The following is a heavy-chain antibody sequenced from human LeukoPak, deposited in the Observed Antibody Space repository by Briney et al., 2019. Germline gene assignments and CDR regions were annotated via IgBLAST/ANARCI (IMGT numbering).Heavy chain of an antibody. CDR1: GFTFTSSA. Sequence: GTSVKVSCKASGFTFTSSAMQWVRQARGQRLEWIGWIVVGSDNTNYAQKFQERVTITRDMSTSTAYMELSSLRSEDTAVYYCAATSVYYDFWSGYSGHYYYMDVWGKGTTVTVSS. V-gene: IGHV1-58*02. D-gene: IGHD3-3*01. J-gene: IGHJ6*03. CDR2: IVVGSDNT. CDR3: AATSVYYDFWSGYSGHYYYMDV.